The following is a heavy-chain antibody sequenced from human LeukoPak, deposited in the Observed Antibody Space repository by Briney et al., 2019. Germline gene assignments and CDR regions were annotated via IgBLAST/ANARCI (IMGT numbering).Heavy chain of an antibody. CDR2: ISDSGGIT. V-gene: IGHV3-23*01. D-gene: IGHD6-19*01. Sequence: PGGSLRLSCAASGFTFSSYPMTWVRQAPGKGPEWVSFISDSGGITYYADSVKGRFTISRDNSKNTLYLQMNSLRAEDTAVYYCAKAVAGAFDYWGQGTLVTVSS. CDR3: AKAVAGAFDY. J-gene: IGHJ4*02. CDR1: GFTFSSYP.